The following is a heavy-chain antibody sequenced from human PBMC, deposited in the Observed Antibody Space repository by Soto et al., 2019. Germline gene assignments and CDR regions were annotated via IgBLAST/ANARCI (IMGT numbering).Heavy chain of an antibody. J-gene: IGHJ6*02. CDR1: GGSLSGFY. CDR2: ISHTGTS. CDR3: ARGLKKQDPYYHYGMDV. V-gene: IGHV4-34*01. D-gene: IGHD2-15*01. Sequence: SETLSLTCAVYGGSLSGFYWSWIRRPPGKGLEWIGEISHTGTSNYNPSLRGRVTISVDTSKNQFSLKLSSVTAADTAVYYCARGLKKQDPYYHYGMDVRGQGTTVTVSS.